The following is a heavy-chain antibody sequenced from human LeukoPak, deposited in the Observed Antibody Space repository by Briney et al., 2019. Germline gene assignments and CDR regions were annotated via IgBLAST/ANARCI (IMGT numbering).Heavy chain of an antibody. CDR2: IYYSGST. J-gene: IGHJ3*02. Sequence: KTSETLSLTCTVSGGSISSSSYYWGWIRRPPGKGLEWIGSIYYSGSTYYNPSLKSRVTISVDTSKNQFSLKLSSVTAADTAVYYCASPSGYCSGGSCYPSGHDAFDIWGQGTMVTVSS. D-gene: IGHD2-15*01. CDR1: GGSISSSSYY. V-gene: IGHV4-39*07. CDR3: ASPSGYCSGGSCYPSGHDAFDI.